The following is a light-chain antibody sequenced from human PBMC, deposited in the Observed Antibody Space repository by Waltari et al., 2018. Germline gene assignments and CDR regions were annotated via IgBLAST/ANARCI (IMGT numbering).Light chain of an antibody. V-gene: IGKV1-5*03. CDR2: KAS. CDR1: QRISKC. CDR3: QQYNSYSLLT. J-gene: IGKJ4*01. Sequence: DIQMTQSPSTLSASVGDRVIITCRASQRISKCLAWYQQKPGKDPNLLIYKASTLASGVPSRFSGSGSGTDFSLTISSLQPDDFATYYCQQYNSYSLLTFGGGTKIEIK.